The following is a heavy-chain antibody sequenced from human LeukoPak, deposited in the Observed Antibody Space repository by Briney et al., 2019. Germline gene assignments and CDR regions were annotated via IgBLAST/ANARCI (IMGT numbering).Heavy chain of an antibody. V-gene: IGHV4-39*01. CDR3: ATTSLGYSSGWYYFDY. CDR1: GGSISSSSYY. J-gene: IGHJ4*02. D-gene: IGHD6-19*01. CDR2: IYYSGST. Sequence: SETLSLTCTVSGGSISSSSYYWGWIRQPPGKGPEWIGSIYYSGSTYYNPSLKSRVTISVDTSKNQFSLKLSSVTAADTAVYYCATTSLGYSSGWYYFDYWGQGTLVTVSS.